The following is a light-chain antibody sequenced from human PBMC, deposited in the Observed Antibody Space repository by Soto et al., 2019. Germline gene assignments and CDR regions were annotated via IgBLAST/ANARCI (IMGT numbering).Light chain of an antibody. Sequence: EIVMTQSPATLSVSPGERATLSCRASQSVNSALAWYQQKPGQAPRLLIYGASTRATGIPARFRGSGSGTDFTLTISSLQSEDFAVYYCQQYNQWPPWTFGQGTKVEIK. V-gene: IGKV3-15*01. J-gene: IGKJ1*01. CDR2: GAS. CDR3: QQYNQWPPWT. CDR1: QSVNSA.